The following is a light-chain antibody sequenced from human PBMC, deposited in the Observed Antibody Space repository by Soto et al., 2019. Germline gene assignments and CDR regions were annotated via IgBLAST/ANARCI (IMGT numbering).Light chain of an antibody. Sequence: QSALTQPASVSGSPGQSITISCTGTSSDVGSYNLVSWYQQHPGKAPKLMISAVTKRPAGVSSRFSGSKSGNTASLTISGLQAEDEAAYYCSSYAGFNTVIFGGGTKLTVL. CDR2: AVT. J-gene: IGLJ2*01. CDR1: SSDVGSYNL. V-gene: IGLV2-23*02. CDR3: SSYAGFNTVI.